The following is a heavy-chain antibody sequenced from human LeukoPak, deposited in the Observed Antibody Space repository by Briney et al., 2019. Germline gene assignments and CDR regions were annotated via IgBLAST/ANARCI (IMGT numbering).Heavy chain of an antibody. CDR2: IWYDGSNK. Sequence: PGGSLRLSCAASGFTFSSHGMHWVRQAPGKGLEWVAVIWYDGSNKYYADSVKGRFTISRDNSKNTLYLQMNSLRAEDTAVYYCASSLDYVDAFDIWGQGTMVTVSS. V-gene: IGHV3-33*01. CDR1: GFTFSSHG. CDR3: ASSLDYVDAFDI. D-gene: IGHD4-17*01. J-gene: IGHJ3*02.